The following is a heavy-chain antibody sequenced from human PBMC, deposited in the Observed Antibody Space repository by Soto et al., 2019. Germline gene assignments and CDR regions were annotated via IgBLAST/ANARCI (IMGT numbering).Heavy chain of an antibody. CDR1: GYTFTSYD. J-gene: IGHJ5*02. CDR3: ARGPRVRAAGTGNNWFDP. CDR2: MNPNSGNT. V-gene: IGHV1-8*01. D-gene: IGHD6-13*01. Sequence: ASVKVSCKASGYTFTSYDINWVRQATGQGLEWMGWMNPNSGNTGYAQKFQGRVTMTRNTSISTAYMELSSLRSEDTAVYYCARGPRVRAAGTGNNWFDPWGQGTLVTVSS.